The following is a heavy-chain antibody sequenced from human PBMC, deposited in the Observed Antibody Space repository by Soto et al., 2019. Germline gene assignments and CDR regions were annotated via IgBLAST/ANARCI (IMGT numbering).Heavy chain of an antibody. CDR2: ISSSGSTI. CDR1: GFTFSTFN. J-gene: IGHJ5*02. D-gene: IGHD2-2*01. V-gene: IGHV3-48*02. Sequence: EVQLVESGGGLVQPGGSLRLSCAASGFTFSTFNMNWVRQAPGKGLEWVSYISSSGSTIYYAVSVKGRFTISRDNAKNSLYLQMNSLRDEDTAVYYCAREGEGHCISSSCLNWFDPWGQGTMVTVSS. CDR3: AREGEGHCISSSCLNWFDP.